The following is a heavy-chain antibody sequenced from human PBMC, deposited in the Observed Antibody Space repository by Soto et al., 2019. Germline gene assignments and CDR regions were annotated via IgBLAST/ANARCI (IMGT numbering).Heavy chain of an antibody. D-gene: IGHD2-2*01. J-gene: IGHJ4*02. CDR3: ARDREDIVVVPAAKTLDY. V-gene: IGHV1-18*01. Sequence: QVQLVQSGAEVKKPGASVKVSCKASGYTFTSYGSSWVRQAPGQGLEWMGWISAYNGNTNYAQKLQGRVTMTTDTSTSTAYMELRSLRSDDTAVYYCARDREDIVVVPAAKTLDYWGQGTLVTVSS. CDR1: GYTFTSYG. CDR2: ISAYNGNT.